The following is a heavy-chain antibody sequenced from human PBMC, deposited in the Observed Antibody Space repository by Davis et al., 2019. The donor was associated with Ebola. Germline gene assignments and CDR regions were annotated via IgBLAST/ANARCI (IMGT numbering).Heavy chain of an antibody. D-gene: IGHD4-11*01. CDR2: INPNSGGT. CDR1: GYTFTNYG. V-gene: IGHV1-2*06. Sequence: ASVKVSCKASGYTFTNYGITWVRQAPGQGLEWMGRINPNSGGTNYAQKFQGRVTMTRDTSISTAYMELSRLRSDDTAVYYCARETVTFNWFDPWGQGTLVTVSS. J-gene: IGHJ5*02. CDR3: ARETVTFNWFDP.